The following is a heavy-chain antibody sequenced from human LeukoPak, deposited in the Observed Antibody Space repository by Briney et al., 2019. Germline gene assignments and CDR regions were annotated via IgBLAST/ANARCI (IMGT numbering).Heavy chain of an antibody. CDR3: ARGYCTNAVCSLGPTQA. J-gene: IGHJ4*02. CDR2: IYYSGST. V-gene: IGHV4-39*07. CDR1: GGSISSSSYY. D-gene: IGHD2-8*01. Sequence: PSETLSLTCTVSGGSISSSSYYWGLIRQPPGKGLEWIGSIYYSGSTYYNPSLKSRVTISVDTSKNQFSLKLSSVTAADTAVYYCARGYCTNAVCSLGPTQAWGQGTLVTVSS.